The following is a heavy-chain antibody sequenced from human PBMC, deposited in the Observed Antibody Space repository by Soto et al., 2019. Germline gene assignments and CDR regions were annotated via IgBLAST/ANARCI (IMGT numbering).Heavy chain of an antibody. V-gene: IGHV5-51*01. CDR1: GYSFTSYW. J-gene: IGHJ6*02. Sequence: GESLKISCKGSGYSFTSYWIGWVRQMPGKGLEWMGIIYPGDSDTRYSPSFQGQVTISADKSISTAYLQWSSLKASDTAMYYCARHMGANYYYYGMDVWGHGTTVTVSS. D-gene: IGHD1-26*01. CDR2: IYPGDSDT. CDR3: ARHMGANYYYYGMDV.